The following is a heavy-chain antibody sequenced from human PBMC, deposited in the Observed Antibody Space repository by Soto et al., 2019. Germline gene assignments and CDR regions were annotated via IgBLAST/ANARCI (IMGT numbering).Heavy chain of an antibody. V-gene: IGHV2-5*02. J-gene: IGHJ4*02. Sequence: QITLKESGPPLVKPTQTLTLTCTFSGFSLRTTGVGVGWIRQPPGKALEWLGLIYWDDDKSYNPSLKSRLTITKDTSKNQVVLTMTNMDPVXXXXXXXXXXXXXXXXDHWGQGTLVTVSS. CDR1: GFSLRTTGVG. CDR3: XXXXXXXXXDH. CDR2: IYWDDDK.